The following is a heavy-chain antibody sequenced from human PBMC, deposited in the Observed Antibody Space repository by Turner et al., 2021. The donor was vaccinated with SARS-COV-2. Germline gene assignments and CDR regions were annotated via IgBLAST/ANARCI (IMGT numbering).Heavy chain of an antibody. CDR3: SRDSNDVWTGYSPDVFDI. CDR1: GGTFSSYS. Sequence: QVQVVQSGAEVRKPRYAVQDACQASGGTFSSYSINWVRQAPGQGLEWMGRIIPILGTGKNAQKFQGRVTITADKSTSIVYMELSSLRSEDTAVYYCSRDSNDVWTGYSPDVFDIWGQGTMVTVSS. CDR2: IIPILGTG. D-gene: IGHD3-3*01. V-gene: IGHV1-69*08. J-gene: IGHJ3*02.